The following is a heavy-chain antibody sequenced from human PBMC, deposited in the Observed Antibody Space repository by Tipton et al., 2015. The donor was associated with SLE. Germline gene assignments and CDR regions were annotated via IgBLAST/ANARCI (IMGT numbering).Heavy chain of an antibody. CDR1: GYSISSGYY. CDR3: ARHQGGFDY. J-gene: IGHJ4*02. V-gene: IGHV4-38-2*01. CDR2: IYHSGST. Sequence: TLSLTCAVSGYSISSGYYWGWIRQPPGKGLEWIGSIYHSGSTYYNPSLKSRVTISVDTSKTQFSLKLSSVTAADTAVYYCARHQGGFDYWGQGTLVTVSS.